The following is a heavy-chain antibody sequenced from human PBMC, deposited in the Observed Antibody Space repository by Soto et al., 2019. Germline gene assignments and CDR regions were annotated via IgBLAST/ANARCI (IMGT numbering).Heavy chain of an antibody. J-gene: IGHJ4*02. Sequence: QVQLVQSGAEVKKPGASVRISCQASGYTFSHYHINWVRQAPGHGLEWIGILRLGGQATTDSQKFQGRVTMTSDTSTATVYMELSSLRSDDTAVYYCTRCPFSGYDSYFDNWGQGTLITVSS. CDR1: GYTFSHYH. D-gene: IGHD5-12*01. CDR2: LRLGGQAT. CDR3: TRCPFSGYDSYFDN. V-gene: IGHV1-46*03.